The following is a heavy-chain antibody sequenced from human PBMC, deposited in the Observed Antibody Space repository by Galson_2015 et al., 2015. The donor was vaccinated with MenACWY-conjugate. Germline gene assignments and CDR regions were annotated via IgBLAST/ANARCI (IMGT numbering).Heavy chain of an antibody. CDR1: GFTFSSYA. CDR2: ISGSGGST. V-gene: IGHV3-23*01. D-gene: IGHD6-19*01. Sequence: SLRLSCAASGFTFSSYAMSWVRQAPGKGLEWVSAISGSGGSTYYADSVKGRFTISRDNSKNTLYLQMNSLRAEDTAVYYCAKDRKDISGWYVLGYWGQATLVTVSS. J-gene: IGHJ4*02. CDR3: AKDRKDISGWYVLGY.